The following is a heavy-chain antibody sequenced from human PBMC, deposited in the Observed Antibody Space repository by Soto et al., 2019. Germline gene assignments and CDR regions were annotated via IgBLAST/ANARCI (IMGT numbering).Heavy chain of an antibody. V-gene: IGHV3-48*01. CDR3: ARIEVAGSFDY. Sequence: EVQLVESGGGLVQPGGSLRLSCAASGFTFSSYSMNWVRQAPGKGLEWVSYISSSSSTIYYADSVKGRFTISRDNGKNSVYLPMNRLRAEDAAVYYCARIEVAGSFDYWGQGTLVTVSS. CDR2: ISSSSSTI. D-gene: IGHD6-19*01. J-gene: IGHJ4*02. CDR1: GFTFSSYS.